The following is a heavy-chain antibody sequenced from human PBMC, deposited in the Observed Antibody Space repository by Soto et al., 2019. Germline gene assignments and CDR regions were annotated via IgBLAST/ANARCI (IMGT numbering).Heavy chain of an antibody. V-gene: IGHV4-59*08. CDR2: IYYSGST. CDR1: GGSISSYY. Sequence: SETLSLTCTVSGGSISSYYWSWIRQPPGKGLEWIGYIYYSGSTNYNPSLKSRVTISVDTSKNQFSLKLSSVTAADTAVYYCARHLVPAATNWFDPWGQGTLVTVSS. CDR3: ARHLVPAATNWFDP. D-gene: IGHD2-2*01. J-gene: IGHJ5*02.